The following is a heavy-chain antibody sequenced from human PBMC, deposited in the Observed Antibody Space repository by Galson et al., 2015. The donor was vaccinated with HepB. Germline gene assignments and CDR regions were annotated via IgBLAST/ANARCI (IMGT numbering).Heavy chain of an antibody. CDR1: GFAFRSYA. J-gene: IGHJ4*02. D-gene: IGHD2-2*02. V-gene: IGHV3-23*01. CDR2: ITGSGDST. CDR3: AKCTSSASCYTPVDY. Sequence: SLRLSCAASGFAFRSYAMSWVRQAPGKGLEWVSAITGSGDSTYSADSVKGRFTISRDNSKNTLYLQMNSLRAEDTAVYYCAKCTSSASCYTPVDYWGQGTLVTVSS.